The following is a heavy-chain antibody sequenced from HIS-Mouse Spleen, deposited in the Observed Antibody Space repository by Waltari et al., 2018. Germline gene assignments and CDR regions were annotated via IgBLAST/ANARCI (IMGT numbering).Heavy chain of an antibody. CDR3: AKDKHHAFDY. Sequence: QVQLVVSGGGVAQPGRPLTLAWPASGLPLGSYVMHGVRQAPGKGLEWVAVLSYDGSNKYYADSVKGRFTISRDNSKNTLYLQMNSLRAEDTAVYYCAKDKHHAFDYWGQGTLVTVSS. J-gene: IGHJ4*02. V-gene: IGHV3-30*18. CDR1: GLPLGSYV. CDR2: LSYDGSNK.